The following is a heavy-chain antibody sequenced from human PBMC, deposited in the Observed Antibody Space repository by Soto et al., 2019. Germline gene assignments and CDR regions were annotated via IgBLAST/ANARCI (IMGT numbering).Heavy chain of an antibody. CDR2: IYYSGST. Sequence: QLQLQESGPGLVKPSETLSLTCTVSGGSISSSSYYWGWIRQPPGKGLEWIGSIYYSGSTYYNPSLKSRVTISVDTSKNQFSLKLSSVTAADTAVYYCARQGSDGSGDFEDWGQGTLVTVSS. CDR1: GGSISSSSYY. CDR3: ARQGSDGSGDFED. J-gene: IGHJ4*02. D-gene: IGHD3-10*01. V-gene: IGHV4-39*01.